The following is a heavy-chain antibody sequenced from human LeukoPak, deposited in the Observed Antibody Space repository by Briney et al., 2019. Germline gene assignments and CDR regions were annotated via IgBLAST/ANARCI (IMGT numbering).Heavy chain of an antibody. CDR2: IRGSGGST. CDR3: AKDRRGSSGWYLDY. CDR1: GFTFSSYA. D-gene: IGHD6-19*01. Sequence: GGSLRLSCAASGFTFSSYAMSWVRQAPGKGLEWVSAIRGSGGSTYYADSVKGRFTISRDNSKNTLYLQMNSLRAEDTAVYYCAKDRRGSSGWYLDYWGQGTLVTVSS. V-gene: IGHV3-23*01. J-gene: IGHJ4*02.